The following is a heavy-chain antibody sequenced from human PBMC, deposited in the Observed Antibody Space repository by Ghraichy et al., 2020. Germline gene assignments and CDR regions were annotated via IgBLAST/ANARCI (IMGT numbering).Heavy chain of an antibody. V-gene: IGHV4-4*07. CDR1: GGSISSYY. D-gene: IGHD3-3*01. J-gene: IGHJ3*02. CDR3: ARDGNYDFWSGYSFEDPAFDI. CDR2: IYTSGST. Sequence: SETLSLTCTVSGGSISSYYWSWIRQPAGKGLEWIGRIYTSGSTNYNPSLKSRVTMSVDTSKNQFSLKLSSVTAADTAVYYCARDGNYDFWSGYSFEDPAFDIWGQGTMVTVSS.